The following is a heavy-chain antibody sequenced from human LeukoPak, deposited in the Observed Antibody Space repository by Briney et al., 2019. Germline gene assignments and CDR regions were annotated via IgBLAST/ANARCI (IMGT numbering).Heavy chain of an antibody. D-gene: IGHD5-18*01. V-gene: IGHV4-39*07. CDR1: GGSISSSSYY. CDR2: IYYSGST. Sequence: PSETLSLTCTVSGGSISSSSYYWGWIRQPPGKGLEWIGSIYYSGSTYYNPSLKSRVTISVDTSKNQFSLKLSSVTAADTAVYYCARGRRGYGYGSGLSYFDYWGQGTLVTVSS. J-gene: IGHJ4*02. CDR3: ARGRRGYGYGSGLSYFDY.